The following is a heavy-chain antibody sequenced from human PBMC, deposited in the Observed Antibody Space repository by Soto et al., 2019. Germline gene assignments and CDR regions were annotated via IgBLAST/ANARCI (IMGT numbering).Heavy chain of an antibody. Sequence: SDTLSLTCAVYGGAFSGYFWLWIRQPPGRGLEWFGENNHSGSTNNNPSLKSRVTISTDTTKNQLSLHLTSVTAADRAVFIYARGQRELTTVWFYSVWGRVTLVTDSS. CDR3: ARGQRELTTVWFYSV. D-gene: IGHD3-22*01. CDR1: GGAFSGYF. CDR2: NNHSGST. J-gene: IGHJ2*01. V-gene: IGHV4-34*01.